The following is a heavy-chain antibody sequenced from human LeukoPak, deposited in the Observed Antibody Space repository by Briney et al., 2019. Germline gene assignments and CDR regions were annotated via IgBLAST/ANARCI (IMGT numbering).Heavy chain of an antibody. V-gene: IGHV3-7*01. J-gene: IGHJ4*02. CDR2: IKQDGSEK. CDR3: AREWWGDYGGNSFDN. Sequence: GGSLRLSCAASGFTFSSYWMSWVRQAPGKGLEWVANIKQDGSEKYYVDSVKGRFTISRDNAKNSLYLQMNSLRAEDAAVYFCAREWWGDYGGNSFDNWGQGTRVTVSS. CDR1: GFTFSSYW. D-gene: IGHD4-17*01.